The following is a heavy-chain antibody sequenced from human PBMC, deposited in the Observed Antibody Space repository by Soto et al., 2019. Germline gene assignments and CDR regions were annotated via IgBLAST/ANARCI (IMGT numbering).Heavy chain of an antibody. CDR3: ANDVSIVATIFDY. CDR1: GFTFSSFA. CDR2: ISGSGGST. Sequence: EVQLLESGGGLVQPGGSLRLSCAASGFTFSSFAMTWVRQAPGKGLEWVSAISGSGGSTYYADSVKGRFTISRDNSKNTLYLQMNSLRAEDTAVYFCANDVSIVATIFDYWAQGTLVTVSS. J-gene: IGHJ4*02. V-gene: IGHV3-23*01. D-gene: IGHD5-12*01.